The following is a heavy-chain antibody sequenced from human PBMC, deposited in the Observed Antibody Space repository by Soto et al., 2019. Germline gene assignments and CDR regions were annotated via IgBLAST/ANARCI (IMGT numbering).Heavy chain of an antibody. CDR3: ARSKGNYPPQGYYYGMDV. J-gene: IGHJ6*02. D-gene: IGHD4-4*01. V-gene: IGHV1-69*13. Sequence: SVKVSCKASGGTFSSYAISWVRQAPGQGLEWMGGIIPIFGTANYAQKFQGRVTITADESTSTAYMELSSLRSEDTAVYYCARSKGNYPPQGYYYGMDVWGQGTTVTVSS. CDR2: IIPIFGTA. CDR1: GGTFSSYA.